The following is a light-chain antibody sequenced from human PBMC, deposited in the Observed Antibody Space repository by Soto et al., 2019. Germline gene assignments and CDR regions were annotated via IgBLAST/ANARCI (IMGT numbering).Light chain of an antibody. CDR1: KLGDKY. J-gene: IGLJ2*01. CDR2: QDS. V-gene: IGLV3-1*01. CDR3: QAWDTRV. Sequence: SSELTQPPSVSVSPGQTASITCSGDKLGDKYACWYQQKPGQSPVLVIYQDSKRPSGIPERFSGSNSGNTATLTIRGTQAMDEADYYCQAWDTRVFGGGTKLTVL.